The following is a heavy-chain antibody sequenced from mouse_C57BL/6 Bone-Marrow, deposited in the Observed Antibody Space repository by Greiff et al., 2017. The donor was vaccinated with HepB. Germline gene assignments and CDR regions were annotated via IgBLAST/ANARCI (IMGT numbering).Heavy chain of an antibody. CDR3: ARRGLLRYPYWYFDV. D-gene: IGHD1-1*01. CDR1: DSAVFPIAY. V-gene: IGHV15-2*01. Sequence: QVQLQQSGSELRSPGSSVKLSCKDFDSAVFPIAYMSWVRQKPGHGFEWIGGILPSIGRTIDGEKFEDKATLDADTLSNTAYLELNSLTSEDSAIYYCARRGLLRYPYWYFDVWGTGTTVTVSS. J-gene: IGHJ1*03. CDR2: ILPSIGRT.